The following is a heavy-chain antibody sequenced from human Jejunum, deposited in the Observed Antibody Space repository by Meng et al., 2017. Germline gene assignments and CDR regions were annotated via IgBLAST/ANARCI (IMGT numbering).Heavy chain of an antibody. V-gene: IGHV6-1*01. Sequence: QIPSLTGAISGDSVSSNSATWNWTRQSPSRGLEWLGRTYYRSKWYNDYAVSVKSRITINPDTAKNQFSLQLNSVTPEDTAVYYCASDGSSEYFQQWGQGTLVTVSS. D-gene: IGHD1-26*01. CDR1: GDSVSSNSAT. CDR3: ASDGSSEYFQQ. J-gene: IGHJ1*01. CDR2: TYYRSKWYN.